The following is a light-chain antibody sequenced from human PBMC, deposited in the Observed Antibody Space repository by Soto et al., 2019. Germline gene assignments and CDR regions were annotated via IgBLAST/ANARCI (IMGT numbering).Light chain of an antibody. CDR3: QQYNSYSQT. Sequence: IQMTQSPSTLSSSVGDRVTITCRASQTISNWLAWYQQKPGQAPNLLIYKASTLESGVASRFSGSGSGTEFTLTISSLQPEDFATYYCQQYNSYSQTFGQGTKVDIK. J-gene: IGKJ1*01. V-gene: IGKV1-5*03. CDR1: QTISNW. CDR2: KAS.